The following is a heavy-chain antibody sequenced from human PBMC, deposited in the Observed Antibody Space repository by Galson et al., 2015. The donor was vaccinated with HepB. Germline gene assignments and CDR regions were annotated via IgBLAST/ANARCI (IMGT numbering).Heavy chain of an antibody. CDR1: GFTFSSYS. CDR3: ARDFYRSRYFDL. J-gene: IGHJ2*01. CDR2: ISSSSSYI. Sequence: SLRLSCATSGFTFSSYSMNWVRQAPGKGLEWVSSISSSSSYIYYADSVKGRFTISRDNAKNSLYLQMNSQRAEDTAVYYCARDFYRSRYFDLWGRGTLVTVSS. V-gene: IGHV3-21*01.